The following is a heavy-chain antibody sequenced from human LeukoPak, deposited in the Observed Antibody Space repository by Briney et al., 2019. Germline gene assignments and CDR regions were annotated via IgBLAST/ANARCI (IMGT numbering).Heavy chain of an antibody. V-gene: IGHV3-30*18. Sequence: GGSLRLSCAASGFTFSDYGIHVVRQAPGKGLEWVTYISDDGRRKYYADSVKGRFTISRDNSKNTMYLEMSSLRGEDTAVYYCANLIEPFDYWGQGTLVTVSS. CDR2: ISDDGRRK. CDR3: ANLIEPFDY. J-gene: IGHJ4*02. CDR1: GFTFSDYG. D-gene: IGHD3-16*02.